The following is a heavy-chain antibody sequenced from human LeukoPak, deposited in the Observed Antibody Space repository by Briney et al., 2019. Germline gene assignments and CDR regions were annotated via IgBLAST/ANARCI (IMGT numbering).Heavy chain of an antibody. CDR3: ATPGGAIISGGDAFDI. Sequence: GESLKISCKGSGYSFTSYWIGWVRQMPGKGLEWMGIIYPGDSDTRYSPSFQGQVTISADKSISTAYLQWSSLKASDTAMYYCATPGGAIISGGDAFDIWGQGTMVTVSS. D-gene: IGHD3-16*01. V-gene: IGHV5-51*01. J-gene: IGHJ3*02. CDR2: IYPGDSDT. CDR1: GYSFTSYW.